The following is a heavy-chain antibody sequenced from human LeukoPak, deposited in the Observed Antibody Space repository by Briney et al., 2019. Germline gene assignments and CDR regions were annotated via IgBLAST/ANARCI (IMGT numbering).Heavy chain of an antibody. V-gene: IGHV4-34*01. Sequence: LETLSLTCAVYGGSFSGYYWSWIRQPPGKGLEWIGEINHSGSTNYNPSLKSRVTISVDTSKSQFSLKLSSVTAADTAVYYCARAFRGESTIHELRDDLTPNNYFDYWGQGTLVTVSS. D-gene: IGHD3-16*01. CDR3: ARAFRGESTIHELRDDLTPNNYFDY. J-gene: IGHJ4*02. CDR2: INHSGST. CDR1: GGSFSGYY.